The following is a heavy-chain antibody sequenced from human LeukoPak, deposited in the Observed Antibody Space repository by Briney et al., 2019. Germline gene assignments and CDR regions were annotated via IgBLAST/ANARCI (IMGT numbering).Heavy chain of an antibody. V-gene: IGHV3-33*08. CDR2: IWYDGSNK. J-gene: IGHJ4*02. CDR3: ARDSPSLNYYDSSGYYSLTQRDY. CDR1: GFTFSRYW. D-gene: IGHD3-22*01. Sequence: GGSLRLSCAASGFTFSRYWMHWVRQAPGKGLEWVAVIWYDGSNKYYADSVKGRFTISRDNSKNTLYLQMNSLRAEDTAVYYCARDSPSLNYYDSSGYYSLTQRDYWGQGTLVTVSS.